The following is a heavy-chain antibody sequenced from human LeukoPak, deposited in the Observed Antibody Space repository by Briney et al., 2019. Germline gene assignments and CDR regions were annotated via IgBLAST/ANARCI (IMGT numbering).Heavy chain of an antibody. CDR1: GYTFTGYY. CDR3: ARVSSTVVTPDY. D-gene: IGHD4-23*01. J-gene: IGHJ4*02. V-gene: IGHV1-2*02. Sequence: ASVKVSCKASGYTFTGYYMHWVRQAPGQGLEWMGWINPNSGDTNYAEKFQGRVTMTRDTSISTAYMELSRLRSDDTAVYYCARVSSTVVTPDYWGQGTLVTVSS. CDR2: INPNSGDT.